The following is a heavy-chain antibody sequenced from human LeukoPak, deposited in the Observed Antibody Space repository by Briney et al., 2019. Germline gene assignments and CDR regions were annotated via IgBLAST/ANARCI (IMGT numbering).Heavy chain of an antibody. CDR2: IWYDGSNK. Sequence: PGGSLRLSCAASGFTFSSYGMHWVRQAPGKGLEWVAVIWYDGSNKYYADSVKGRFTISRDNSKNTLYLQMNSLRAEDTAVYYCARDRRIAAADLDAFDIWGQGTMVTVSS. CDR3: ARDRRIAAADLDAFDI. D-gene: IGHD6-13*01. CDR1: GFTFSSYG. V-gene: IGHV3-33*01. J-gene: IGHJ3*02.